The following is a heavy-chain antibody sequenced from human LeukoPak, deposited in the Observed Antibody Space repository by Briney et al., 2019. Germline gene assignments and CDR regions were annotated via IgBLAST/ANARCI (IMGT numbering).Heavy chain of an antibody. CDR2: INTNTGNP. J-gene: IGHJ4*02. Sequence: ASVKVSCKASGYTFTSYAMNWVRQAPGQGLEWMGWINTNTGNPTYAQGFTGRFVFSLDTSVSTAYLQISSLKAEDTAVYYRAREGSSTVTTRPVSSDYWGQGTLVTVSS. CDR3: AREGSSTVTTRPVSSDY. CDR1: GYTFTSYA. D-gene: IGHD4-17*01. V-gene: IGHV7-4-1*02.